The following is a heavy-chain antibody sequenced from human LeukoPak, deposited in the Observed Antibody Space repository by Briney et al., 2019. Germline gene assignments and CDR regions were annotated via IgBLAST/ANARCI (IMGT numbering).Heavy chain of an antibody. Sequence: PSETLSLTCIVSGGSISSYFWSWIRQPPGKGLEWIGYIYNSGSTNYYASLKSRVTISVDTSKNQFSLKLTSVIAADTAVYYCVRRIVGTTTRGYFDYWGQGTLVTVSS. CDR1: GGSISSYF. CDR3: VRRIVGTTTRGYFDY. V-gene: IGHV4-59*08. D-gene: IGHD1-26*01. J-gene: IGHJ4*02. CDR2: IYNSGST.